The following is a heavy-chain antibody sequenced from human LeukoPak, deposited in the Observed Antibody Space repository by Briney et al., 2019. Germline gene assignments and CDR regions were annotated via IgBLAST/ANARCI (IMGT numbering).Heavy chain of an antibody. Sequence: GGSLRLSCAASGFTVSSNYMSWVRQAPGKGLEWVSVIYSGGSTYYADSVKGRFTISRDNSKNTLYLQMNSLRAEDTAVYYCARGPDYYDSSLVYWGQGTLVTVSP. D-gene: IGHD3-22*01. CDR3: ARGPDYYDSSLVY. CDR2: IYSGGST. J-gene: IGHJ4*02. V-gene: IGHV3-53*01. CDR1: GFTVSSNY.